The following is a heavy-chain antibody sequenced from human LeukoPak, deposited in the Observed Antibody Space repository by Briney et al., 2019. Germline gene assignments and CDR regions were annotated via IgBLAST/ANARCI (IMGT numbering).Heavy chain of an antibody. J-gene: IGHJ5*02. CDR2: IYHSGST. CDR3: ARDILEWFTDWFDP. V-gene: IGHV4-30-2*01. CDR1: GGSISSGGYS. D-gene: IGHD3-3*01. Sequence: SETLSLTCAVSGGSISSGGYSWSWIRQPPGKGLEWIGYIYHSGSTYYNPSLKSRVTISVDRSKNQFSLKLSSVTAADTAVYYCARDILEWFTDWFDPWGQGTLVTVSS.